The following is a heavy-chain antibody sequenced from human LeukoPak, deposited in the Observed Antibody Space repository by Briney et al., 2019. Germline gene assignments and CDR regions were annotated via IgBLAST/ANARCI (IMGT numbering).Heavy chain of an antibody. CDR2: INSRVSTT. CDR1: GFTFSSYE. J-gene: IGHJ4*02. V-gene: IGHV3-48*03. Sequence: GGSLRLSCAASGFTFSSYEMNWVRQAPGKGLEWVSYINSRVSTTYYADSVKGRFTISRDNAKSPLYLQMNSLRVEDTAVYYCAKVDFDYGDSWGQGTLVTVSS. CDR3: AKVDFDYGDS. D-gene: IGHD3-9*01.